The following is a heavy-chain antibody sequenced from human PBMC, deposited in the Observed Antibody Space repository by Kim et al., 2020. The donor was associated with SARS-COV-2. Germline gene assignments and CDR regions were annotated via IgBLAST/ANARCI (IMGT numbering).Heavy chain of an antibody. CDR2: IYYSGST. V-gene: IGHV4-39*01. Sequence: SETLSLTCTVSGGSISSSSYYWGWIRQPPGKGLEWIGSIYYSGSTYYNPSLKSRVTISVDTSKNQFSLKLSSVTAADTAVYYCARCSRSSIAVADVFDYWGQGTLVTVSS. D-gene: IGHD6-19*01. CDR1: GGSISSSSYY. CDR3: ARCSRSSIAVADVFDY. J-gene: IGHJ4*02.